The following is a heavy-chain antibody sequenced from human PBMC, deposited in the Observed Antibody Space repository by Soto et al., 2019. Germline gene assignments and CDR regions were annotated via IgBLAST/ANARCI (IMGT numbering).Heavy chain of an antibody. Sequence: SGTLSLTCAVYGGSFSNHHWTWIRQPPGKGLEWIGEINHSGSTHYNPSLESRVTLSVDTSKKQFSLKLSSVTAADTAVYFCASGIWSGYDWGQGTLVTVSS. V-gene: IGHV4-34*01. CDR1: GGSFSNHH. J-gene: IGHJ4*02. D-gene: IGHD3-3*01. CDR2: INHSGST. CDR3: ASGIWSGYD.